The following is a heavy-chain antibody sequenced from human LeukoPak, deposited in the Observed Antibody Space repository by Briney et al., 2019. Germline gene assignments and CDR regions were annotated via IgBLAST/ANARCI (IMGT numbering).Heavy chain of an antibody. CDR3: ARDVHGDYGSGWFDP. V-gene: IGHV1-69*05. CDR1: GGTFNNSA. J-gene: IGHJ5*02. CDR2: IMPLFGTA. Sequence: SVKVSRKTSGGTFNNSAISWVRQAPPQGLEWLGGIMPLFGTAGYAQKFHGRVTITKDESTRTVYFELTSLTSDDTAVYYCARDVHGDYGSGWFDPWGQGTLVSVSS. D-gene: IGHD4-17*01.